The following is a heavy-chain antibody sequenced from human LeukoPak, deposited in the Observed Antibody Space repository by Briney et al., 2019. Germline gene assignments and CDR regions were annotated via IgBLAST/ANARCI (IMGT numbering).Heavy chain of an antibody. CDR2: IYTSGST. D-gene: IGHD4-17*01. Sequence: PSETLSLTCTVSGGSISSYYWSWIRQPAGKGLEWIGRIYTSGSTNYNPSFKSRVTISVDTSKNQFSLKLSSVTAADTAVYYCARGGYGDEYNWFDPWGQGTLVTVSS. CDR3: ARGGYGDEYNWFDP. V-gene: IGHV4-4*07. CDR1: GGSISSYY. J-gene: IGHJ5*02.